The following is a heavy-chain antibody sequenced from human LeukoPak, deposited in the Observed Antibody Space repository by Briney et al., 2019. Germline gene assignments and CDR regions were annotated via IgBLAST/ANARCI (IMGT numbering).Heavy chain of an antibody. CDR2: ISSNGGST. CDR1: GFTFSSYA. Sequence: GGSLRLSCAASGFTFSSYAMHWVRQAPGKGLEYVSAISSNGGSTYYANSVKGRFTISRDNSKNTLYLQMGSLRAEDMAVCYCARRYSCGSLDYWGQGTLVTVSS. V-gene: IGHV3-64*01. J-gene: IGHJ4*02. D-gene: IGHD5-18*01. CDR3: ARRYSCGSLDY.